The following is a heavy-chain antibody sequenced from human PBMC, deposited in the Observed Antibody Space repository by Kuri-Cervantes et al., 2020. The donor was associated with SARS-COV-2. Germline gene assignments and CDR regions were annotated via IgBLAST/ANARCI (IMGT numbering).Heavy chain of an antibody. CDR3: ATPRRYYGDGFDY. J-gene: IGHJ4*02. Sequence: SETLSLTCTVSGGSISSGSYYWSWIRQPAGKGLEWIGHIYTSGSTNYNPSLKSRVTISVDTSKNQFSLKPSSVTAADTAVYYCATPRRYYGDGFDYWGQGTLVTVSS. D-gene: IGHD4-17*01. CDR2: IYTSGST. CDR1: GGSISSGSYY. V-gene: IGHV4-61*09.